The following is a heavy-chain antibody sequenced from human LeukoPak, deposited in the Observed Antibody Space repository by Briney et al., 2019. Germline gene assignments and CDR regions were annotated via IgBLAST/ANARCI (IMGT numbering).Heavy chain of an antibody. Sequence: GGSLRLSCATSGFTFSAYSMIWVRQTPGKGLECLSYITSSSDSIHYADSVRGRFTVSRDNAKNSLYLQMNSLRDKDTAVYYCARGTHYLFSSSPSWGQGTLVTVSS. J-gene: IGHJ4*02. CDR1: GFTFSAYS. D-gene: IGHD2-2*01. CDR3: ARGTHYLFSSSPS. CDR2: ITSSSDSI. V-gene: IGHV3-48*02.